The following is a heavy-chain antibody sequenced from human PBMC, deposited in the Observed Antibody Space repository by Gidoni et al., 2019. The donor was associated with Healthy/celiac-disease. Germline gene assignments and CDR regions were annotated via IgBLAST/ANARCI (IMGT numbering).Heavy chain of an antibody. J-gene: IGHJ6*02. CDR1: GYTCTGYY. CDR2: INPNSGGT. V-gene: IGHV1-2*04. Sequence: VQLVQSGAEVKTPGASVKVSCKASGYTCTGYYMHWVRQAPGQGLGWLGWINPNSGGTNYAQKFQGWVPMTRDTSISTAYMELSRLRSDDTAVYYCARDIHSGYYYYGMDVWGQGTTVTVSS. D-gene: IGHD3-10*01. CDR3: ARDIHSGYYYYGMDV.